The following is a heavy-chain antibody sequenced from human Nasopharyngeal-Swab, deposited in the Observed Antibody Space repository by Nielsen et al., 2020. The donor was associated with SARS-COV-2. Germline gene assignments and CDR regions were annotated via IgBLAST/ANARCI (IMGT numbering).Heavy chain of an antibody. CDR2: INAGNGNT. D-gene: IGHD5-18*01. CDR1: GYTFTSYA. Sequence: ASVKVSCKASGYTFTSYAVHWVRQAPGQRLEWMGWINAGNGNTKYSQKFQGRVTITRDTSASTAYMELSSLRSEDTAVYYCARGYSYGHIDYWGQGTLVTVSS. V-gene: IGHV1-3*01. J-gene: IGHJ4*02. CDR3: ARGYSYGHIDY.